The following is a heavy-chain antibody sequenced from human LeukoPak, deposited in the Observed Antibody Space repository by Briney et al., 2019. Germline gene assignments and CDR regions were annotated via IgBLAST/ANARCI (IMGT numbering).Heavy chain of an antibody. CDR1: GGSISSGGYY. V-gene: IGHV4-31*03. CDR3: ARGYSGYDSESDAFDI. J-gene: IGHJ3*02. CDR2: IYYSGST. D-gene: IGHD5-12*01. Sequence: SETLSLTCTVSGGSISSGGYYWSWIRQHPGKGLEWIGYIYYSGSTYYNPSLKSRVTISVDTSKNQFSLKLSSVTAADTAVYYCARGYSGYDSESDAFDIWGQGTMVTVSS.